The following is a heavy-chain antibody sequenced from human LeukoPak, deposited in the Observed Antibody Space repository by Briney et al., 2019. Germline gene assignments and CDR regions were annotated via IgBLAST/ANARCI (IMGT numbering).Heavy chain of an antibody. CDR2: NYDSGST. V-gene: IGHV4-59*01. CDR1: GGSISSYY. D-gene: IGHD3-10*01. J-gene: IGHJ6*03. CDR3: ARGYYYGSGSYYYYYYYYMDV. Sequence: PSETLSLTCTVSGGSISSYYWSWIRQPPGKGLEWIGYNYDSGSTNYNPSLKSRVTISVDTSKNQFSLKLSSVTAADTAVYYCARGYYYGSGSYYYYYYYYMDVWGKGTTVTISS.